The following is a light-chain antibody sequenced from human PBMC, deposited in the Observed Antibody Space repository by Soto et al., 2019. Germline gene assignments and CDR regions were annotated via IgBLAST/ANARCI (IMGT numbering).Light chain of an antibody. V-gene: IGLV2-8*01. CDR1: SSDIGGYNS. J-gene: IGLJ2*01. Sequence: QSALTQPPSASGSPGRSVTISCTGTSSDIGGYNSVSWYQQYPGKAPKLMIYEVSKRPSGVPDRFSASKSDNTASLTVSGLQAEDEAEYYCSSYAGSKNLIFGGGTKLTVL. CDR3: SSYAGSKNLI. CDR2: EVS.